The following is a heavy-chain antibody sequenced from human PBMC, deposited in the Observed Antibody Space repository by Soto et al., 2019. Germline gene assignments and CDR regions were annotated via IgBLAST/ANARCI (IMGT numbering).Heavy chain of an antibody. V-gene: IGHV4-59*01. CDR3: ASLVVPAAIGWFDP. J-gene: IGHJ5*02. Sequence: PSETLSLTCTVSGGSISSYYWSWIRQPPGKGLEWIGYIYYSGSTNYNPSLKSRVTISVDTSKNQFSLKLSSVTAADTAVYYCASLVVPAAIGWFDPWGQGTLVTVSS. D-gene: IGHD2-2*02. CDR1: GGSISSYY. CDR2: IYYSGST.